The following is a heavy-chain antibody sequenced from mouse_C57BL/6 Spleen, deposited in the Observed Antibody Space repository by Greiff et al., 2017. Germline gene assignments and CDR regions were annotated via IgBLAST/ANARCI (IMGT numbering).Heavy chain of an antibody. CDR2: IYPGDGDT. V-gene: IGHV1-82*01. D-gene: IGHD2-5*01. CDR3: ARENYSNYYAMDY. CDR1: GYAFSSSW. J-gene: IGHJ4*01. Sequence: VQLQQSGPELVKPGASVKISCKASGYAFSSSWMNWVKQRPGKGLEWIGRIYPGDGDTKYNGKFKGKATLTADKSSSTAYMQLSSLTSEDSAVYFCARENYSNYYAMDYWGQGTSVTVSS.